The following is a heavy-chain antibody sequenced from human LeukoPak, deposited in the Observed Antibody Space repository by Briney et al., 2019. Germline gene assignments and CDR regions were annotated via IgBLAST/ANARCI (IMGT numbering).Heavy chain of an antibody. V-gene: IGHV4-38-2*01. CDR3: VRLVPGFDP. Sequence: PSETLSLTCAVSGYSISSGYYWGWIRQPPGKGLEWIGSIYHSGSTYYNPSLKSRVTISVDTSKNQFSLKLSSVTAADTAVYYCVRLVPGFDPWGQGTLVTVSS. CDR2: IYHSGST. J-gene: IGHJ5*02. CDR1: GYSISSGYY. D-gene: IGHD2-2*01.